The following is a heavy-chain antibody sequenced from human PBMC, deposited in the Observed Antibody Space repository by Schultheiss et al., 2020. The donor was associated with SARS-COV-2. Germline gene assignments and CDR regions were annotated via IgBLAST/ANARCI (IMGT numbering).Heavy chain of an antibody. Sequence: ASVKVSCKASGYTFTSYGISWVRQAPGQGLEWMGWISAYNGNTNYAQKLQGRVTITADKSTSTAYMELSSLRSEDTAVYYCARGDYPPRVWGQGTTVTVSS. CDR2: ISAYNGNT. D-gene: IGHD4-17*01. J-gene: IGHJ6*02. CDR1: GYTFTSYG. CDR3: ARGDYPPRV. V-gene: IGHV1-18*01.